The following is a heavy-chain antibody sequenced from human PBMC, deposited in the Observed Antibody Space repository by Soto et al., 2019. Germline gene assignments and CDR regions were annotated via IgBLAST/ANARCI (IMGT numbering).Heavy chain of an antibody. V-gene: IGHV1-46*01. D-gene: IGHD6-6*01. CDR3: ARGSEVASRQLFDF. CDR1: GYTFTFYY. Sequence: QVQLVQSGAEVRKPGASVRISCKASGYTFTFYYIHWVRQAPGQGLEWMGTVNPSYGDTAYSQKFQGKVTLPRDTSTTTVYMDLSSLRSEDTAVYFCARGSEVASRQLFDFWGQGSLVSVSS. J-gene: IGHJ5*01. CDR2: VNPSYGDT.